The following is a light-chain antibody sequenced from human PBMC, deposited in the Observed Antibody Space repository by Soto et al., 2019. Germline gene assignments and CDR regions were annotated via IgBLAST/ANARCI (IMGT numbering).Light chain of an antibody. CDR1: QSILHNSDNKNY. CDR3: QQSYGTPLT. J-gene: IGKJ1*01. CDR2: WAS. V-gene: IGKV4-1*01. Sequence: DIVMTQSPDSLAVSLGERATINCKSSQSILHNSDNKNYLSWYQQKPGQPPKLLIYWASTRESGVPDRFSGGGSGTDFTLTISSLQAEDVATYYCQQSYGTPLTFGQGTKVEIK.